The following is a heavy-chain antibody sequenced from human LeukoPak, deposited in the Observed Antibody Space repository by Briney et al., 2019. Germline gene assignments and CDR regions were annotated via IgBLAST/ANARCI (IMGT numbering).Heavy chain of an antibody. CDR1: GFTFSSFS. V-gene: IGHV3-23*01. CDR2: IIVSGTT. J-gene: IGHJ4*02. CDR3: AKGSVGNADFAS. Sequence: GGSLRLSCAASGFTFSSFSMTWVRQAPGRGLEWVSSIIVSGTTYYADSVKGRFTISRDSFRGTLFLQMDSLRVEDTAVYFCAKGSVGNADFASWGQGALVTVSS. D-gene: IGHD6-25*01.